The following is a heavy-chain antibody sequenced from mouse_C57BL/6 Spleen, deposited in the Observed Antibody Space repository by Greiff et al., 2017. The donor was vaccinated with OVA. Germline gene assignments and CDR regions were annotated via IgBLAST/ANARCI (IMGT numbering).Heavy chain of an antibody. CDR2: IDPETGGT. D-gene: IGHD2-4*01. J-gene: IGHJ2*01. Sequence: VKLQESGAELVRPGASVTLSCKASGYTFTDYEMHWVKQTPVHGLEWIGAIDPETGGTAYNQKFKGKAILTADKSSSTAYMELRSLTSEDSAVYYCTISRDYAYFDYWGQGTTLTVSS. V-gene: IGHV1-15*01. CDR1: GYTFTDYE. CDR3: TISRDYAYFDY.